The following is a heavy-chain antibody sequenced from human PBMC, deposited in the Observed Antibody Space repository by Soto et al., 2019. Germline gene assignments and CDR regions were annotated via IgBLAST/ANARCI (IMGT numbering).Heavy chain of an antibody. D-gene: IGHD3-3*01. V-gene: IGHV2-5*02. CDR2: IYWDDDK. CDR1: GFSLSTSGVG. J-gene: IGHJ4*02. Sequence: SGPTLVNPTQTLTLTCTFSGFSLSTSGVGVGWIRQPPGKALEWLALIYWDDDKRYSPSLKSRLTITKDTSKNQVVLTMTNMDPVDTATYYCAHSLVGRDFGVVIAHFFDYWGQGTLVTVSS. CDR3: AHSLVGRDFGVVIAHFFDY.